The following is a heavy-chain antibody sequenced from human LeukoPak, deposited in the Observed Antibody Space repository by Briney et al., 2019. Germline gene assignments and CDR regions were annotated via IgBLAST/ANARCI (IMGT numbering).Heavy chain of an antibody. D-gene: IGHD6-19*01. CDR3: ARVLSGWYADWFDP. V-gene: IGHV4-34*01. CDR1: GGSFSGYY. J-gene: IGHJ5*02. Sequence: SETLSLTCAVYGGSFSGYYWSWIRQPPGKGLEWIGEINHSGSTNYNPSLKSRVTISVDTSKNQFSLKLSSVTAADTAVYYCARVLSGWYADWFDPWGQGTLVTVSS. CDR2: INHSGST.